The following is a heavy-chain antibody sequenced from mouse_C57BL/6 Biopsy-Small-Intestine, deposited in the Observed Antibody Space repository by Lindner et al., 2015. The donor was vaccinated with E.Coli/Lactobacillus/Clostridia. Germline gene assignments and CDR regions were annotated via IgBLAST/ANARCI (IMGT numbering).Heavy chain of an antibody. J-gene: IGHJ1*03. Sequence: VQLQESGPELVKPGASVKISCKASGYAFSSSWMNWVKQRPGKGLEWIGRIYPGDGDTNYNGKFKGKATLTADKSSSTAYMQLSSLTSEDSAVYFCATHYYGSRGWYFDVWGTGTTVTVSS. D-gene: IGHD1-1*01. CDR1: GYAFSSSW. V-gene: IGHV1-82*01. CDR3: ATHYYGSRGWYFDV. CDR2: IYPGDGDT.